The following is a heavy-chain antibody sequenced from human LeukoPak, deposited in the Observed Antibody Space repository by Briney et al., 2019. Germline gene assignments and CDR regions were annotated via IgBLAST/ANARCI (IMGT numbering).Heavy chain of an antibody. V-gene: IGHV3-43D*03. CDR2: ISWDGGST. Sequence: GGSLRLSCAASGFTFDDYAMHWVRQAPGKGLEWVSLISWDGGSTYYADSVKGRFTISRDNSKNSLYLQMNSLRAEDTALYYCAKNPNQYYYDSSGYHDAFDIWGQGTMVTVSS. CDR3: AKNPNQYYYDSSGYHDAFDI. J-gene: IGHJ3*02. CDR1: GFTFDDYA. D-gene: IGHD3-22*01.